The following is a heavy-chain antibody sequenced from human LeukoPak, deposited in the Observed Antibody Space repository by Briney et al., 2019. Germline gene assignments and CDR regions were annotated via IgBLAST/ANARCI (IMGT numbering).Heavy chain of an antibody. J-gene: IGHJ4*02. D-gene: IGHD6-13*01. Sequence: ASVKVSCKASGYTFTSYGISWGRQSPGQGLEWMGWISAYNGNTNYAQKLQGRVTMTTDTSTSTAYMELRSLRSDDTAVYYCARWEGIAAAGDEYYFDYWGQGTLVTVSS. CDR3: ARWEGIAAAGDEYYFDY. CDR2: ISAYNGNT. V-gene: IGHV1-18*01. CDR1: GYTFTSYG.